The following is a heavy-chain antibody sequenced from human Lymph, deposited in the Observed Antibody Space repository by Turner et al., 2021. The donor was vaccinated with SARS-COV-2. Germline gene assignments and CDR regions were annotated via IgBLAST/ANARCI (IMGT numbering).Heavy chain of an antibody. J-gene: IGHJ6*02. D-gene: IGHD2-2*01. CDR3: ARGDCSSTSCPKHYYYYGMEV. Sequence: EVQLVQSGAEVKKPGESLRISCKGSGYSFTSYWISWVRQMPGKGLEWMGRIDPSDSYTNYSPSFQGHVTISSDKSISTAYLQWSSLKASDTAMYYCARGDCSSTSCPKHYYYYGMEVWGQGTTVTVSS. CDR2: IDPSDSYT. V-gene: IGHV5-10-1*03. CDR1: GYSFTSYW.